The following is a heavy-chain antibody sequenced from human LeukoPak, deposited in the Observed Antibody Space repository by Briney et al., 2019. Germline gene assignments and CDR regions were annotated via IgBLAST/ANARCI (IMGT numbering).Heavy chain of an antibody. CDR1: GGSFSGYY. D-gene: IGHD6-13*01. J-gene: IGHJ4*02. CDR2: INHSGST. V-gene: IGHV4-34*01. Sequence: SETLSLTCAVYGGSFSGYYWSWIRQPPGKGLEWIGEINHSGSTNYNPSLKSRVTISVDTSKNQFSLKLSSVTAADTAVYYCARGRRRPSFTIIAAAGSSRFDYWGQGTLVTVSS. CDR3: ARGRRRPSFTIIAAAGSSRFDY.